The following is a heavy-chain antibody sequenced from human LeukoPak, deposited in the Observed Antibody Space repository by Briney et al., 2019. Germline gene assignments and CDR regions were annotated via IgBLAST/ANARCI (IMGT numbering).Heavy chain of an antibody. J-gene: IGHJ4*02. V-gene: IGHV4-38-2*02. Sequence: PSETLSLTCTVSTYSISSGNFWGWIRQPPGKGLEWIGSIYHSGSTHYNPSLKSRVTISVDTSKNQFSLKLSSMTAADTAVYYCARVRLGDPTDVYYYDSSGRYYFDYWGQGTLVTVSS. CDR3: ARVRLGDPTDVYYYDSSGRYYFDY. CDR1: TYSISSGNF. CDR2: IYHSGST. D-gene: IGHD3-22*01.